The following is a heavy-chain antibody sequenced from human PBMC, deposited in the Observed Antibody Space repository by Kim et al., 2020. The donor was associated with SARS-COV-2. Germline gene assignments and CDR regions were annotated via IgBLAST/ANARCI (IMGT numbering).Heavy chain of an antibody. D-gene: IGHD3-16*02. CDR2: IYLVGST. CDR1: GFSVADTY. V-gene: IGHV3-53*01. Sequence: GGSLRLSCSASGFSVADTYINWVRQAPGGGLEWIAVIYLVGSTYFADSVKGRFTISRDKSTNTVYLEMNSLRVEDTSVYYCARDRRRSSIDYHFGMDVWCPGTTVTVSS. J-gene: IGHJ6*02. CDR3: ARDRRRSSIDYHFGMDV.